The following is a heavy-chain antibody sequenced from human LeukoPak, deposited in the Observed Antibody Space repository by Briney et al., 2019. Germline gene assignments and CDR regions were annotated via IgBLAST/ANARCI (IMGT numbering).Heavy chain of an antibody. CDR1: GYSISSGYY. D-gene: IGHD2/OR15-2a*01. CDR2: IYHSGST. V-gene: IGHV4-38-2*01. J-gene: IGHJ6*03. Sequence: SETLSLTCVVSGYSISSGYYWGWIRQPPGKGLEWIGSIYHSGSTYYNPSLKSRVTISVDTSKNQFSLKLSSVTAADTAVYYCARTNSAYYYMDVWGKGTTVTVSS. CDR3: ARTNSAYYYMDV.